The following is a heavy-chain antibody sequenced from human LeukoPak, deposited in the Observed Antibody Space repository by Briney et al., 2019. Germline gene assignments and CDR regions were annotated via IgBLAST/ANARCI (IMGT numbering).Heavy chain of an antibody. CDR2: ISSSSSTK. D-gene: IGHD1-26*01. CDR1: GLTFSSYE. CDR3: AREEVVQDSGSYYRYYYYMDV. V-gene: IGHV3-48*01. J-gene: IGHJ6*03. Sequence: GGSLRLSCAASGLTFSSYEMNWVRQAPGKGLEGVSYISSSSSTKFYADSVKGRFTISRDNAKKSLYLQMNSLRVEDTAVYYCAREEVVQDSGSYYRYYYYMDVWGKGTTVTVSS.